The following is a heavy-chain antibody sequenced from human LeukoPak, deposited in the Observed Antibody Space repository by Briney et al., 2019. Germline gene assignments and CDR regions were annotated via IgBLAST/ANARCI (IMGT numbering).Heavy chain of an antibody. D-gene: IGHD3-22*01. V-gene: IGHV6-1*01. CDR1: GDSVSSNSAA. Sequence: SQTLSLTCAISGDSVSSNSAAWKWIRQSPSRGLEWLGRTYYRSTWYNDYAVSVKRRLTINPDTSKNQFSLQLNSVTPEDTAVYYCARETAPKTYYYDSSGYYPYYFDYWGQGTLVTVSS. J-gene: IGHJ4*02. CDR3: ARETAPKTYYYDSSGYYPYYFDY. CDR2: TYYRSTWYN.